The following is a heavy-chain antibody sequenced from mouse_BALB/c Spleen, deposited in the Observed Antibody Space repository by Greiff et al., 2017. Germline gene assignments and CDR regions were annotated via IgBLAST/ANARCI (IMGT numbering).Heavy chain of an antibody. Sequence: EVQLQESGPGLVKPSQSLSLTCTVTGYSITSDYAWNWIRQFPGNKLEWMGYISYSGSTSYNPSLKSRISITRDTSKNQFFLQLNSVTTEDTATYYCARSGITTWYFDVWGAGTTVTVSS. CDR2: ISYSGST. V-gene: IGHV3-2*02. CDR1: GYSITSDYA. CDR3: ARSGITTWYFDV. J-gene: IGHJ1*01. D-gene: IGHD1-1*01.